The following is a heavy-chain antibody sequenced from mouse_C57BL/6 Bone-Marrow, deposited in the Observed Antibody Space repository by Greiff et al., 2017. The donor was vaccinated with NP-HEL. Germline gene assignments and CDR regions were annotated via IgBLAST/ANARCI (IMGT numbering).Heavy chain of an antibody. D-gene: IGHD1-3*01. V-gene: IGHV1-50*01. J-gene: IGHJ4*01. Sequence: QVQLQQPGAELVKPGASVKLSCKASGYTFTSYWMQWVQQRPGQGLEWIGEIDPSDGYTNYNQKFKGKATLTVDTSSSTAYMKLSSLTSEDSAVYYCASTNASMDYWGQGTTVTVSS. CDR3: ASTNASMDY. CDR2: IDPSDGYT. CDR1: GYTFTSYW.